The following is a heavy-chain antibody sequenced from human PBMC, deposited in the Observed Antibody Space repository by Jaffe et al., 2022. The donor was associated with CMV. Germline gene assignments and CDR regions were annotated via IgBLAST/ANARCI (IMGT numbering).Heavy chain of an antibody. Sequence: QVQLVQSGAEVKKPGASVRLSCKASGYTFTNYYLHWVRQAPGQGLEWMGIFDPSGVSTGFAQMFQGRVTMTRDTSTSTVYMDLSSLRSEDTAVYYCAREYREGDGMDVWGQGTTVTVSS. CDR1: GYTFTNYY. D-gene: IGHD2-2*02. CDR3: AREYREGDGMDV. CDR2: FDPSGVST. V-gene: IGHV1-46*01. J-gene: IGHJ6*02.